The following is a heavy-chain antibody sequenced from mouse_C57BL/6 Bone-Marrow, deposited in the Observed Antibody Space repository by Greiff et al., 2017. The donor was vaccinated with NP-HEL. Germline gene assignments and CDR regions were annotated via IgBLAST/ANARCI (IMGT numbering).Heavy chain of an antibody. CDR2: ISYDGSN. V-gene: IGHV3-6*01. D-gene: IGHD1-1*01. CDR3: AMKIPYYYGSSPTGFAY. Sequence: VQLKESGPGLVKPSQSLSLTCSVTGYSITSGYYWNWIRQFPGNKLEWMGYISYDGSNNYNPSLKNRISITRDTSKNQFFLKLNSVTTEDTATYYCAMKIPYYYGSSPTGFAYWGQGTLVTVSA. J-gene: IGHJ3*01. CDR1: GYSITSGYY.